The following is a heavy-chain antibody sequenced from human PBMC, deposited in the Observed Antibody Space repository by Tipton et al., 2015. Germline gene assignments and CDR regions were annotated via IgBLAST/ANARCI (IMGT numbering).Heavy chain of an antibody. CDR1: GYSISSGYY. CDR3: ARDLEHGMDV. Sequence: LRLSCDVSGYSISSGYYWGWIRQPPGKGLEWIGSIFHRGDTNYNPSLKSRITISLNTSKNQFSLKMSSVTAADTAVYFCARDLEHGMDVWGQGTMVIVS. V-gene: IGHV4-38-2*02. CDR2: IFHRGDT. J-gene: IGHJ6*02.